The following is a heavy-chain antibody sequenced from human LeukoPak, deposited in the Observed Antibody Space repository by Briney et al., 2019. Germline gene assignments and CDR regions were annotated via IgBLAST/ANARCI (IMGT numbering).Heavy chain of an antibody. Sequence: ASVKVSCKASGYTFTNYDINWVRQATGQGLEWMGWMSPSSGDTGFAQKFQGRVTMTRNTSISSAYMELSSLRSEDTAVYYCARPSKKYSSSPYYFDYWGQGTLVTVSS. CDR2: MSPSSGDT. V-gene: IGHV1-8*01. CDR3: ARPSKKYSSSPYYFDY. CDR1: GYTFTNYD. D-gene: IGHD6-13*01. J-gene: IGHJ4*02.